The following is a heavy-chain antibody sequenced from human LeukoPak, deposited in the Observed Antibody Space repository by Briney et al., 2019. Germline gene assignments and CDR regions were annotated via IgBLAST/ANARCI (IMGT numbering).Heavy chain of an antibody. CDR3: ARVQGVCNSTTCFVGNADV. CDR1: GFMFRDYS. Sequence: PGGSLRLSCVGSGFMFRDYSMNWVRQSPGKGREWVSYISSRGSTIFYADSVKGRLTVYRDNAKNSLFLQMNGLRDEDTAMYYCARVQGVCNSTTCFVGNADVWGKGTTVIVSS. V-gene: IGHV3-48*02. D-gene: IGHD2/OR15-2a*01. J-gene: IGHJ6*04. CDR2: ISSRGSTI.